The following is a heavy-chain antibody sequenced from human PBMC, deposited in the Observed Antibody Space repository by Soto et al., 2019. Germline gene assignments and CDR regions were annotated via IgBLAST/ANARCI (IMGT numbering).Heavy chain of an antibody. CDR2: ISGSGGST. CDR3: AKVTYPTPYFDY. V-gene: IGHV3-23*01. J-gene: IGHJ4*02. D-gene: IGHD2-2*01. CDR1: GFTFSSYA. Sequence: EVQLLESGGGLVQPGGSLRLSCAASGFTFSSYAMSWVRQAPGKGLEWVSAISGSGGSTYYADSVKGRFTISRDNSKNTLCLQLNSLSAEDTAVYYCAKVTYPTPYFDYWGQGTLVTVSS.